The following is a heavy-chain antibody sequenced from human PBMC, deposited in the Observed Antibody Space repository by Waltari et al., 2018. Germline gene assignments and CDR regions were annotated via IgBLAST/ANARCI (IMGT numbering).Heavy chain of an antibody. D-gene: IGHD3-10*01. CDR1: GGSFSGSY. Sequence: QVQLQQWGAGLLKPSETLSLTCAVYGGSFSGSYWSWFRQPPGKGLEWIGEINHSGSTNYNPSLKSRVTISVDTSKNQFSLKLSSVTAADTAVYYCARGLLKYYYGSGTKGGYFDYWGQGTLVTVSS. V-gene: IGHV4-34*01. J-gene: IGHJ4*02. CDR2: INHSGST. CDR3: ARGLLKYYYGSGTKGGYFDY.